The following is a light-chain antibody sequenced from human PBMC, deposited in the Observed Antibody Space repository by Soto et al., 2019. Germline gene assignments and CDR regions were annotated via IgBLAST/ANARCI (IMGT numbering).Light chain of an antibody. CDR3: QQANSFPHT. Sequence: DIQMTQSPSSVSASVGDRVIITCRASQNINRWLAWYQQKPGKAPQLLIYATSTLHSGVPSRFSGSGSGTDFTLTVSSLQPEDFATSYCQQANSFPHTLGGGTRVEIK. J-gene: IGKJ4*01. V-gene: IGKV1-12*01. CDR1: QNINRW. CDR2: ATS.